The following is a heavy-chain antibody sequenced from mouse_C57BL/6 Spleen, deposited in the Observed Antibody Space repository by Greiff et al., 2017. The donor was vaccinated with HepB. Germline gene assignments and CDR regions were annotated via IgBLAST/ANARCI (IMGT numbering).Heavy chain of an antibody. D-gene: IGHD2-3*01. CDR1: GYTFTSYW. CDR3: ARCDGFYYFDY. J-gene: IGHJ2*01. Sequence: QVQLQQPGAELVRPGSSVKLSCKASGYTFTSYWMDWVKQRPGQGLEWIGNIYPSDSETHYNQKFKDKATLTVDKSSSTAYMQLSSLTSEDSAVYYCARCDGFYYFDYWGQGTTLTVSS. V-gene: IGHV1-61*01. CDR2: IYPSDSET.